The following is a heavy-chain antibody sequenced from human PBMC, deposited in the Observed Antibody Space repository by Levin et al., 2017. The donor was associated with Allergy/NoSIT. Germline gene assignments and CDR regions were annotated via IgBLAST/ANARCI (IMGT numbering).Heavy chain of an antibody. Sequence: ASVKVSCKASGYTFTSYAMHWVRQAPGQRLEWMGWINAGNGNTKYSQKFQGRVTITRDTSASTAYMELSSLRSEDTAVYYCARAVRDYYYYYGMDVWGQGTTVTVSS. CDR1: GYTFTSYA. CDR3: ARAVRDYYYYYGMDV. V-gene: IGHV1-3*01. CDR2: INAGNGNT. J-gene: IGHJ6*02.